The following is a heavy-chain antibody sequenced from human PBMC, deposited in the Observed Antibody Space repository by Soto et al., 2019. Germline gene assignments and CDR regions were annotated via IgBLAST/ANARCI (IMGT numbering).Heavy chain of an antibody. V-gene: IGHV2-5*02. D-gene: IGHD2-21*02. Sequence: QITLKESGPTLVKPTQTLTLTCTFSGLSLSTTGVGVGWIRQPPGKALEWLALIYWDDDKRYSPSLKSRLTITTDTSKNHVVLTMTTMDPVDTATYYCVQSRCGGDCLQSYSSHSYYGLDVWGQGTTVTVSS. J-gene: IGHJ6*02. CDR3: VQSRCGGDCLQSYSSHSYYGLDV. CDR1: GLSLSTTGVG. CDR2: IYWDDDK.